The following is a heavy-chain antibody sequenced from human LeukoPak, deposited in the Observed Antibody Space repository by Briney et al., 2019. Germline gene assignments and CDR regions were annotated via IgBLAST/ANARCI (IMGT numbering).Heavy chain of an antibody. V-gene: IGHV4-30-2*01. D-gene: IGHD2-2*01. CDR1: GGSISSGGYS. CDR2: IYHSGST. Sequence: PSETLSLTCAVSGGSISSGGYSWSWIQQPPGKGLEWIGYIYHSGSTYYNPSLKSRVTISVDRSKNQFPLKLSSVTAADTAVYYCARAAGYCSSTSCYAFGAFDIWGQGTMVTVSS. CDR3: ARAAGYCSSTSCYAFGAFDI. J-gene: IGHJ3*02.